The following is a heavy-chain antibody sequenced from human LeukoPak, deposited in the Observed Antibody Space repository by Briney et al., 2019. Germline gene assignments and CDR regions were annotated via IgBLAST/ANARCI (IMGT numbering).Heavy chain of an antibody. J-gene: IGHJ4*02. D-gene: IGHD1-14*01. Sequence: PSETLSLTCAVSGYSISSGYYWGWIRQPPGKGLEWIGSIYHSGSTHYNPSLKSRVTISVDTSKNQFSLKLSSVTAADTAVYYCARRDYRKRMDYWGQGTLVTVSS. CDR1: GYSISSGYY. CDR2: IYHSGST. CDR3: ARRDYRKRMDY. V-gene: IGHV4-38-2*01.